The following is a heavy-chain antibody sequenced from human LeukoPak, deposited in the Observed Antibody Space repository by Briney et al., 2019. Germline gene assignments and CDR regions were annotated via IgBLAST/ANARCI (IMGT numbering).Heavy chain of an antibody. J-gene: IGHJ4*02. CDR2: ISAYNGNT. CDR3: AREGYNWNDAVPDY. D-gene: IGHD1-1*01. CDR1: GYTFSTYG. V-gene: IGHV1-18*01. Sequence: GASVKVSCKASGYTFSTYGISWVRQAPGQGLEWMGWISAYNGNTNYAQKLQGRVTMTTDTSTSTAYMELRSLRSDDTAVYYCAREGYNWNDAVPDYWGQGTLVTVSS.